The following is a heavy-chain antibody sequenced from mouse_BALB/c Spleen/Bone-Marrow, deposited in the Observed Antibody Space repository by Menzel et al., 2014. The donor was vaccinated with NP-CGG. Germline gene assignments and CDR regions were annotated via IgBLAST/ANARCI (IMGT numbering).Heavy chain of an antibody. CDR2: ISYSGST. CDR1: GYSITSDYA. V-gene: IGHV3-2*02. Sequence: VQLQQSGPGLLKPSQSLSLTCTVTGYSITSDYAWNWFRQFPGNKLEWMGYISYSGSTSYNPSLKSRISITRDTSKNQFFLQLNSVTTEDTATYYCARDRAMDYWGQGTSVTVSS. CDR3: ARDRAMDY. J-gene: IGHJ4*01.